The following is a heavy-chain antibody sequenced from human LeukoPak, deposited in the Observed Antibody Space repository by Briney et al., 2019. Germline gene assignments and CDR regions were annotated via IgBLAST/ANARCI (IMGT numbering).Heavy chain of an antibody. Sequence: GGSLRLSCAASGFTFRNYAMHWVRQAPGKGLEWVAIIGYDGDNKYYADSVKGRFTISRDNSKNTLSLQMNSLRGEDTAAYYCAKDPSTLYSSGLDFWGQGTLVTVSS. CDR2: IGYDGDNK. CDR1: GFTFRNYA. CDR3: AKDPSTLYSSGLDF. V-gene: IGHV3-30*02. J-gene: IGHJ4*02. D-gene: IGHD6-19*01.